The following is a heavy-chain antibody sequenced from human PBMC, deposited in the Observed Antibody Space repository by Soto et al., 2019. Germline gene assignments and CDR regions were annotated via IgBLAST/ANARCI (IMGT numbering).Heavy chain of an antibody. CDR2: VFYTGFT. Sequence: SETLSLTGAVSGASISGSYYYWAWLRQSPGKGPEWIGGVFYTGFTSYTPSLESRVSVSVDTSKSQFSLKLSAVTAADTAVYYCATSQKGYNWNYFDHWGQGALVTVSS. CDR1: GASISGSYYY. CDR3: ATSQKGYNWNYFDH. V-gene: IGHV4-39*01. J-gene: IGHJ4*02. D-gene: IGHD1-20*01.